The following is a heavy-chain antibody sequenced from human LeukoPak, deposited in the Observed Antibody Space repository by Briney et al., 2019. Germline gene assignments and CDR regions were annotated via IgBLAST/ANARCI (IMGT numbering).Heavy chain of an antibody. J-gene: IGHJ4*02. V-gene: IGHV3-21*01. CDR3: ARTEGSITPIDY. D-gene: IGHD1-14*01. CDR1: GFTFSSYS. Sequence: KPGGSLRLSCAASGFTFSSYSMNWVRQAPGKGLEWVSSISSSSSYIYYADSVKGRFTISRDNAKNSLYLQMNSLRAEDTAVYYCARTEGSITPIDYWGQGTLVTVSS. CDR2: ISSSSSYI.